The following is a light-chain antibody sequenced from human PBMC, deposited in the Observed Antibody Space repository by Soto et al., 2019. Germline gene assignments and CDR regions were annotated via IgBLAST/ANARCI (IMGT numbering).Light chain of an antibody. J-gene: IGKJ5*01. CDR3: QQYDNLPIT. CDR1: QSISSW. V-gene: IGKV1-5*01. CDR2: AAS. Sequence: PSTLSASVGDRVTITCRASQSISSWLAWYQQKPGKAPNLLIYAASTLQSGVPSRFSGSGSGTDFTLTISSLQPEDFATYYCQQYDNLPITFGQGTRLEIK.